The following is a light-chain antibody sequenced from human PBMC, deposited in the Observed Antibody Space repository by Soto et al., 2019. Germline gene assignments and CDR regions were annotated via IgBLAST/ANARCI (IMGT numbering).Light chain of an antibody. CDR2: AAS. J-gene: IGKJ1*01. CDR1: QGLSSW. V-gene: IGKV1D-16*01. CDR3: QQYNSWT. Sequence: DIQMTQSPSSLSASVGDRVTITCRATQGLSSWLAWYQPKPEEAPKSLIYAASRLESGVPSRFSGSGSGTELTLTISSLQPDAFATYYCQQYNSWTFGQGTKVDIK.